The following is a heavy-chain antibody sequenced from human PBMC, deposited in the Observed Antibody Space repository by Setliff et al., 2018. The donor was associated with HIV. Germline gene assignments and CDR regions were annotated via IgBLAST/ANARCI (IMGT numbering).Heavy chain of an antibody. Sequence: GASVKVSCKTSGHPFSNYDIIWVRRATGQGLEWMGWMNPNSGATGYAQKFKDRFIMTRDTSISTAYMELSSLTSEDTAVYYCASGKGVRGVIIRGGLDVWGKGTTVNVSS. J-gene: IGHJ6*04. CDR2: MNPNSGAT. D-gene: IGHD3-10*01. V-gene: IGHV1-8*01. CDR1: GHPFSNYD. CDR3: ASGKGVRGVIIRGGLDV.